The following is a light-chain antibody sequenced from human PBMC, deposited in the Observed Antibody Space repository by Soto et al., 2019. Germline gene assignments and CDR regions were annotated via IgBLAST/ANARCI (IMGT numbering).Light chain of an antibody. CDR1: RSVLYNVNNKHY. CDR3: QQYYTTPWT. J-gene: IGKJ1*01. CDR2: WAS. Sequence: DFVMTQSPDSLAVSLGERATINCKSSRSVLYNVNNKHYLAWYQQKPGQPPQLLIYWASIRESGVPDRCSGSGSGTDFSLTISSLQAEDVAVYYCQQYYTTPWTVGQGTKVEIK. V-gene: IGKV4-1*01.